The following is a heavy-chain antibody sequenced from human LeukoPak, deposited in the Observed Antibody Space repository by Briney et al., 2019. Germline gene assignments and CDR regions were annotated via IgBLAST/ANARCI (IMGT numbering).Heavy chain of an antibody. CDR2: IYSGGST. Sequence: PGGSLRLSCAASGFTFSSYAMTWVRQAPGKGLEWVSVIYSGGSTYYADSVKGRFTISRDNSKDTLYLQMGSLRAEDMAVYYCARVGRCSGGSCYGDFDYWGQGTLVTVSS. J-gene: IGHJ4*02. V-gene: IGHV3-66*01. D-gene: IGHD2-15*01. CDR1: GFTFSSYA. CDR3: ARVGRCSGGSCYGDFDY.